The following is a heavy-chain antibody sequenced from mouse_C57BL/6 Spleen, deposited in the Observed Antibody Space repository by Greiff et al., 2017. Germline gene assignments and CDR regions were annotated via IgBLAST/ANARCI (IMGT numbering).Heavy chain of an antibody. Sequence: EVQLQQSGAELVRPGASVKLSCTASGFNIKDDYMHWVKQRPEQGLEWIGCIDPENGDTEYASKFQGKATITADTSSNTAYLQLSSLTSEDTAVYYCTTRGFAYWGQGTLVTVSA. J-gene: IGHJ3*01. CDR2: IDPENGDT. V-gene: IGHV14-4*01. CDR1: GFNIKDDY. CDR3: TTRGFAY.